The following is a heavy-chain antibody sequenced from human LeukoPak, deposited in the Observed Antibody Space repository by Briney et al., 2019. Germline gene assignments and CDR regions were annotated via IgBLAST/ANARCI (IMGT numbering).Heavy chain of an antibody. CDR2: IKQDGSEK. CDR3: ARDPRDSSWNLIEGYFDY. J-gene: IGHJ4*02. V-gene: IGHV3-7*01. D-gene: IGHD3-22*01. Sequence: GGSLRLSCAASGFTFSSYWMSWVRQAPGNGLEWVANIKQDGSEKYYVDSVKGRFTISRDNAKNSLYLQMNSLRAEDTAVYYCARDPRDSSWNLIEGYFDYWGQGTLVTVSS. CDR1: GFTFSSYW.